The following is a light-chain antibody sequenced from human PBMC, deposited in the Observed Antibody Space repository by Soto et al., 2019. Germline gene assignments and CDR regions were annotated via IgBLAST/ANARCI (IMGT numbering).Light chain of an antibody. CDR2: EVR. CDR1: MRDVGAYNL. Sequence: QSALTQPASVSGSAGQSITISCSGTMRDVGAYNLVSWYQQHPGTAPKLIIYEVRNRPSGISSRFSGSKSGNTASLTVSGLQAEDEADYYCTSYGGRDNLMFGGGTQLTVL. J-gene: IGLJ3*02. V-gene: IGLV2-14*01. CDR3: TSYGGRDNLM.